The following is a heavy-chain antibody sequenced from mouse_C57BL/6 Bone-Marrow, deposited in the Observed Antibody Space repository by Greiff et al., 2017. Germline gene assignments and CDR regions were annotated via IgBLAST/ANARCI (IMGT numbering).Heavy chain of an antibody. D-gene: IGHD1-1*01. CDR3: ASPRGSYDYGSGWYFDV. CDR2: IYPRDGST. J-gene: IGHJ1*03. CDR1: GYTFTDHT. V-gene: IGHV1-78*01. Sequence: QVQLQQSDAELVKPGASVKISCKVSGYTFTDHTIHWMKQRPEQGLEWIGYIYPRDGSTKYNEKFKGKATLTADKSSSTAYMKLNSLTSEDSAVYFGASPRGSYDYGSGWYFDVWGTGTTVTVSS.